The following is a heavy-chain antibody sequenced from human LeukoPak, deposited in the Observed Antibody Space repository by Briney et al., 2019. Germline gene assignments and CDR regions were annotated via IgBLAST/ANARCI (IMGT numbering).Heavy chain of an antibody. Sequence: GGSLRLSCAASGFTFGSFWMSWVRQAPGKGLEWVANIKQDGSGKYYVDSVKGRFTISRDNAKNSLYLQMNSLRAEDTAVYYCARDGDDIVVVPAATDGMDVWGQGTTVTVSS. CDR3: ARDGDDIVVVPAATDGMDV. D-gene: IGHD2-2*01. V-gene: IGHV3-7*01. J-gene: IGHJ6*02. CDR2: IKQDGSGK. CDR1: GFTFGSFW.